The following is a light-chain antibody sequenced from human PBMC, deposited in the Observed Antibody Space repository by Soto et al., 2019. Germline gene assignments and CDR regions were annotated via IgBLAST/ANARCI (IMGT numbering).Light chain of an antibody. V-gene: IGKV3-20*01. CDR2: GAS. J-gene: IGKJ1*01. CDR3: QQYRSSPAT. Sequence: EIVLTQSPGTLSLSPGERATLSCRASQSISSNYLAWYQHKPGQAPRLLIYGASSRASGISDRFSGSGSGTEFTLSINRLDPEDFAIYYCQQYRSSPATFCPGTKVDIK. CDR1: QSISSNY.